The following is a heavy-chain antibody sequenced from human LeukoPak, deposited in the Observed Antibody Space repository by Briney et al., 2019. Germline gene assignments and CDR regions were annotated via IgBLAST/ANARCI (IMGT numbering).Heavy chain of an antibody. J-gene: IGHJ4*02. V-gene: IGHV3-30*18. CDR2: MSYDGSIK. D-gene: IGHD3-9*01. Sequence: GGSLRLSCAASGFNFSTYAMHWVRQAPGKGLEWVSVMSYDGSIKYYGDSVKGRFTISRDNSKNTLYLQMNSLRTEDTAVYYCAKDQPGPLIDWLFGYFDNWGQGTLVTVSS. CDR1: GFNFSTYA. CDR3: AKDQPGPLIDWLFGYFDN.